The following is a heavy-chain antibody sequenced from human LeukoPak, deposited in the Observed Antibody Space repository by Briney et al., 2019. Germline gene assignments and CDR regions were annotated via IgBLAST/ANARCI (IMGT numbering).Heavy chain of an antibody. J-gene: IGHJ6*02. CDR3: AKDHPGWWV. CDR1: GGSISSCY. CDR2: IYTSGST. D-gene: IGHD2-15*01. Sequence: SETLSLTCTVSGGSISSCYWSWIRQPAGKGLEWIGRIYTSGSTNYNPSLKSRVTMSVDTSNSQFSLKLTPVTAADTAVYYCAKDHPGWWVWGRGATVTVSS. V-gene: IGHV4-4*07.